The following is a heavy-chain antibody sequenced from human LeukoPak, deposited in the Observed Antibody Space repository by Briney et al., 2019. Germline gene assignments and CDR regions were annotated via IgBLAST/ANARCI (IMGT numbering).Heavy chain of an antibody. D-gene: IGHD6-6*01. J-gene: IGHJ2*01. CDR2: ISYDGSNK. Sequence: GGSLRLSCAASGFTFSIYAMPWVRQAPGKGLEWVAAISYDGSNKYYADSVKGRFTISRDNSKTTLYLQMNSLRAEDTAVYYCARDREARRPYWYFERWGRGTLVTVSS. CDR1: GFTFSIYA. CDR3: ARDREARRPYWYFER. V-gene: IGHV3-30-3*01.